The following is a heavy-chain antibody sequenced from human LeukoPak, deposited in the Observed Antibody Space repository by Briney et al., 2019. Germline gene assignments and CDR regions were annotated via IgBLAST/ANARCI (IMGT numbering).Heavy chain of an antibody. Sequence: ETLSLTCAVYGGSFSGYYWSWVRQAPGKGLEWISYISISNSTIYYADSVKGRFTISRDNAKNSLYLQMNSLRAEDTAVYYCARGRYYYYMDVWGKGTTVTVSS. CDR3: ARGRYYYYMDV. CDR2: ISISNSTI. CDR1: GGSFSGYY. J-gene: IGHJ6*03. V-gene: IGHV3-48*01.